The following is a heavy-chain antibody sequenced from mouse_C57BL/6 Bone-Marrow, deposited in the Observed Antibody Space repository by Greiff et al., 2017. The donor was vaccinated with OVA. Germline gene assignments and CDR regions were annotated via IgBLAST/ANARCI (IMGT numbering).Heavy chain of an antibody. J-gene: IGHJ2*01. V-gene: IGHV5-6*01. CDR3: ARQRYPGYFDY. Sequence: EVQLQESGGDLVKPGGSLKLSCAASGFTFSSYGMSWVRQTPDKRLEWVATISSGGSYTYYPDSVKGRFTISRDNAKNTLYLQMSSLKSEDTAMYYCARQRYPGYFDYWGQGTTLTVSS. D-gene: IGHD2-14*01. CDR1: GFTFSSYG. CDR2: ISSGGSYT.